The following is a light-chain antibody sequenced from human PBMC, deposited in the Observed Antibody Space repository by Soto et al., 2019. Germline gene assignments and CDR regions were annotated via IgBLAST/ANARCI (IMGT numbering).Light chain of an antibody. Sequence: EIVLTQSPGTLSLSPGERATLSCRASQSVNTNLAWYQQKPGQAPRLLISGASSRATGIPDRFSGSGCGTDFTLTISRLEPEDFALYYCQQYGHSPITFGQGTRLEIK. V-gene: IGKV3-20*01. CDR1: QSVNTN. CDR3: QQYGHSPIT. CDR2: GAS. J-gene: IGKJ5*01.